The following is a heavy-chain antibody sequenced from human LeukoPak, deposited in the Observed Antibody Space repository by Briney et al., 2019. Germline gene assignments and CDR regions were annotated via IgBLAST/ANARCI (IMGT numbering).Heavy chain of an antibody. CDR2: IRGSGDST. J-gene: IGHJ6*02. V-gene: IGHV3-23*01. D-gene: IGHD3-22*01. Sequence: GGSLRLSCAASGFTFSSYAMSWVRQAPGKGLEWVSSIRGSGDSTYYADSVQGRFTISRDNSKNTVFLQMNSLGAEDTAVYYCAKTYYPDTSDCSGTCYYYGMDVWGRGTTVTVSS. CDR3: AKTYYPDTSDCSGTCYYYGMDV. CDR1: GFTFSSYA.